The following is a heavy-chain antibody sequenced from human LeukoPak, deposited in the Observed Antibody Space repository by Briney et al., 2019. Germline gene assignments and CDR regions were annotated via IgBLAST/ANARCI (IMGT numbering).Heavy chain of an antibody. J-gene: IGHJ3*02. CDR3: ARTGPHCSSASCYSDAFDI. Sequence: GGSLRLSCAASGSTFSSYSMNWVRQAPGKGLEWVSYISSSSSTIYYADSVKGRFTISRDNAKNSLYLQMNSLRAEDTAVYYCARTGPHCSSASCYSDAFDIWGQGTMVTVSS. CDR2: ISSSSSTI. D-gene: IGHD2-2*01. CDR1: GSTFSSYS. V-gene: IGHV3-48*01.